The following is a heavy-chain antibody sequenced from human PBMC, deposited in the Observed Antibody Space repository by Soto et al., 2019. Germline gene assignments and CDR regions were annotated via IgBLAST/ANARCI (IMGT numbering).Heavy chain of an antibody. J-gene: IGHJ1*01. CDR2: IYYSGST. V-gene: IGHV4-39*01. D-gene: IGHD6-19*01. Sequence: QLQLQESGPGLVKPSETLSLTCTVSGGSISSSSYYWGWIRQPPGKGLEWIGSIYYSGSTYYNPSLKSRVTISVDTSKNQFSLKLSSVTAADTAVYYCARLLRQWLGGGYFQHWGQGTLVTVSS. CDR1: GGSISSSSYY. CDR3: ARLLRQWLGGGYFQH.